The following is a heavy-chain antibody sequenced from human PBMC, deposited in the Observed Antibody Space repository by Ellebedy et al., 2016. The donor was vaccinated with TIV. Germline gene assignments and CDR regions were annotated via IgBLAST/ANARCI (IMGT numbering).Heavy chain of an antibody. CDR1: GGTFSSYA. D-gene: IGHD6-13*01. CDR2: INPNSGGT. CDR3: ARDQSIAAAGTDFDY. Sequence: ASVKVSCXASGGTFSSYAISWVRQAPGQGLEWMGWINPNSGGTNYAQKFQGRVTMTRDTSISTAYMELSRLRSDDTAVYYCARDQSIAAAGTDFDYWGQGTLVTVSS. J-gene: IGHJ4*02. V-gene: IGHV1-2*02.